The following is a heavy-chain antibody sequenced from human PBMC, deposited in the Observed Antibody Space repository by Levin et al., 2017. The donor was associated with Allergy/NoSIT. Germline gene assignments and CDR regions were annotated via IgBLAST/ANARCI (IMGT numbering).Heavy chain of an antibody. D-gene: IGHD2-2*01. CDR3: VRDGFISMCCSSPCLPYFDF. Sequence: SCAGSGSTFSSYWMSWVRQAPGKGLEWVANIKEDGSDKNYADSVKGRFTISRDNTKNSVYLQMNSLKAEDTAVYYCVRDGFISMCCSSPCLPYFDFWGQGTLVTVSS. V-gene: IGHV3-7*01. CDR1: GSTFSSYW. CDR2: IKEDGSDK. J-gene: IGHJ4*02.